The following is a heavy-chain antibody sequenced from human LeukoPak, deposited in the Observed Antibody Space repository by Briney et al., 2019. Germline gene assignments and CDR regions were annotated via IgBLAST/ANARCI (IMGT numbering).Heavy chain of an antibody. CDR2: INPSGGST. J-gene: IGHJ6*03. CDR3: ARAMVRGDYYYYMDV. D-gene: IGHD3-10*01. CDR1: GYTFTSYY. Sequence: ASVKVSCKASGYTFTSYYMHWVRQAHGQGLEWMGRINPSGGSTSYAQKFQGRVTMTRDMSTSTVYMELSSLRSEDTAVYYCARAMVRGDYYYYMDVWGKGTTVTVSS. V-gene: IGHV1-46*01.